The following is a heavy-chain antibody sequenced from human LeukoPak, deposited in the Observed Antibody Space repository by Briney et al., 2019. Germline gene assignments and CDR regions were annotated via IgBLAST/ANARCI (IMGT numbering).Heavy chain of an antibody. V-gene: IGHV3-9*01. J-gene: IGHJ1*01. Sequence: GGSLRLSCAASGFTFDNYAMNWVRQVPGKDPEWISLISWNSGTIGYADSVKGRFTISRDNANNFLYLQMNSLRAEDTALYYCARAYKDRSLAGKKEFFQHWGQGTLVTVSS. CDR3: ARAYKDRSLAGKKEFFQH. CDR1: GFTFDNYA. D-gene: IGHD6-19*01. CDR2: ISWNSGTI.